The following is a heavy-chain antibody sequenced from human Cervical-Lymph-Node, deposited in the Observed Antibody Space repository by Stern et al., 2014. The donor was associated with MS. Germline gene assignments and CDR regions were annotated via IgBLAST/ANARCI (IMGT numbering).Heavy chain of an antibody. CDR3: AALVRGSYFY. Sequence: EVQLGESGAEMKKPGESLKISCKGSGYSFTLYWIGWVRQMPGKCLEWMGIIYPGDSDPRYSPSFQGQVPISADKSISTAYLQWSSLKASDTAMYYCAALVRGSYFYWGQGTLVTVSS. CDR2: IYPGDSDP. V-gene: IGHV5-51*01. J-gene: IGHJ4*02. D-gene: IGHD1-26*01. CDR1: GYSFTLYW.